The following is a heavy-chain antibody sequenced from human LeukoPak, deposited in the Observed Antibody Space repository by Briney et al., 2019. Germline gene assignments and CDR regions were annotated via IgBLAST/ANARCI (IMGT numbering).Heavy chain of an antibody. J-gene: IGHJ4*02. Sequence: PGESLKISCKGSGYSFTSYWISWVRQMPGKGLEWMGRIDPSDSYTNYSPSFQGHVTISADKSISTAYLQWSSLKASDTAMYYCARQAEQWLAKYYFDYWGQGTLVTVSS. CDR1: GYSFTSYW. V-gene: IGHV5-10-1*01. CDR3: ARQAEQWLAKYYFDY. D-gene: IGHD6-19*01. CDR2: IDPSDSYT.